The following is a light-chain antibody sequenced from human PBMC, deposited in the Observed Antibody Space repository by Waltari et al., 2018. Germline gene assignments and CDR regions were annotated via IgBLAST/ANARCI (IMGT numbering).Light chain of an antibody. CDR3: CSFEAIYFYV. V-gene: IGLV2-11*01. CDR1: ANDVGSYNY. CDR2: DVS. Sequence: QSALTQPRSVSGSPGQSVTISCTGTANDVGSYNYVSWYQQHPGEAPKLKIYDVSKRPSAVPHRFSGSKSGNTVSLTFSGLQSEADADYYFCSFEAIYFYVFGTGTNVTVL. J-gene: IGLJ1*01.